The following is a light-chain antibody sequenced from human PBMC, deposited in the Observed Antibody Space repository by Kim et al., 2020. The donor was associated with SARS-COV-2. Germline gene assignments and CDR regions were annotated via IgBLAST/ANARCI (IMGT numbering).Light chain of an antibody. CDR1: QSVSSSH. V-gene: IGKV3-20*01. J-gene: IGKJ2*01. CDR2: GAS. Sequence: EIVLTQSPGTLSLSPGERATLSCRASQSVSSSHLAWYQQKPGQAPRLLIYGASSRATGIPDRFSGSGSGTDFTLTISRLEPEDFAVYYCEEYESSPYTFGQGTKLEI. CDR3: EEYESSPYT.